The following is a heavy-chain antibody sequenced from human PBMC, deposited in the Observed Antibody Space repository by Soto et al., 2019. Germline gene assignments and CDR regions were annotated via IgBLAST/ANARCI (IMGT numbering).Heavy chain of an antibody. V-gene: IGHV1-8*01. CDR2: MNPKSGHT. CDR1: GYSLSDHN. Sequence: ASVKVSCMASGYSLSDHNNNLLRQAPRQGLEWTGWMNPKSGHTAHAQKIQGRVTLTRDTSISTVYMELSSLISGATAVDDGARRVPDGNFDSWGQGTQVTVSS. J-gene: IGHJ4*02. D-gene: IGHD1-1*01. CDR3: ARRVPDGNFDS.